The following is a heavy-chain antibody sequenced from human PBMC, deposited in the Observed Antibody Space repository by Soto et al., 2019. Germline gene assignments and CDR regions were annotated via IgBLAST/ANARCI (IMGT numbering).Heavy chain of an antibody. D-gene: IGHD2-2*01. Sequence: GGSLRLSCAVSGFTVSNNYMSWVRQAPGKGLGGVSVIYSGGYTAYGDSVKGRFTISRDNSKNTLYLQMHSLRADDTAVYYCARDCSSSSCSVWAYWGQGTLVTVSS. CDR1: GFTVSNNY. CDR3: ARDCSSSSCSVWAY. CDR2: IYSGGYT. J-gene: IGHJ4*02. V-gene: IGHV3-53*01.